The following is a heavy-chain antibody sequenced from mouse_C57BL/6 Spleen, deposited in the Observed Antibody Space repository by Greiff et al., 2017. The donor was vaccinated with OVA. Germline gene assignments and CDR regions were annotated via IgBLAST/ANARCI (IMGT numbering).Heavy chain of an antibody. CDR1: GYTFTSYW. J-gene: IGHJ3*01. V-gene: IGHV1-53*01. Sequence: QVQLQQPGTELVRPGASVKLSCKASGYTFTSYWMHWVKQRPGQGLEWIGNINPSNGGTNYNQKFKDKATMTVDKSSSTAYMQLSSLTSEDSAVYYCAREGDYYGSSTWFAYWGQGTLVTVSA. CDR2: INPSNGGT. D-gene: IGHD1-1*01. CDR3: AREGDYYGSSTWFAY.